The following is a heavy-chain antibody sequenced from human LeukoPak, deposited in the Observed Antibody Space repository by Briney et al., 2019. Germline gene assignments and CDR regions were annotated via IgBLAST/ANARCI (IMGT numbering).Heavy chain of an antibody. Sequence: SETLSLTCTVSGGSISSYYWSWIRQPPGKGLEWIGYIYYSGSTNYNPSLKSRVTISVDTSKNQFSLKLSSVTAADTAVYYCARESLSTVTTQYFDYWGQGTLVTVSS. D-gene: IGHD4-17*01. CDR3: ARESLSTVTTQYFDY. CDR2: IYYSGST. V-gene: IGHV4-59*01. CDR1: GGSISSYY. J-gene: IGHJ4*02.